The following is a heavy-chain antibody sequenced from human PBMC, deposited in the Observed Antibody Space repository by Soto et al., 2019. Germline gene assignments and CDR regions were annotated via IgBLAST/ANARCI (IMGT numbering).Heavy chain of an antibody. D-gene: IGHD2-2*01. CDR3: AKGGIVVVPAAPYYYYGMDV. Sequence: PGGSLRLSCAASGFTFSSYAMSWVRQAPGKGLEWVSAISGSGGSTYYADSVKGRFTISRDNSKNMLYLQMNSLRAEDTAVYYCAKGGIVVVPAAPYYYYGMDVWGQGTTVTVSS. J-gene: IGHJ6*02. CDR1: GFTFSSYA. V-gene: IGHV3-23*01. CDR2: ISGSGGST.